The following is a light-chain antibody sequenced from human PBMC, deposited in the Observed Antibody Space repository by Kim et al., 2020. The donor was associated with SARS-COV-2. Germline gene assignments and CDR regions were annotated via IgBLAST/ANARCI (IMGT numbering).Light chain of an antibody. CDR2: QDS. J-gene: IGLJ2*01. CDR3: QAWDSSTAHVV. CDR1: KLGDKY. V-gene: IGLV3-1*01. Sequence: SYELTQPPSVSVSPGQTASITCPGDKLGDKYACWYQQKPGQSPVLVIYQDSKRPSGIPERFSGSNSGNTATLTISGTQAMDEADYYCQAWDSSTAHVVFG.